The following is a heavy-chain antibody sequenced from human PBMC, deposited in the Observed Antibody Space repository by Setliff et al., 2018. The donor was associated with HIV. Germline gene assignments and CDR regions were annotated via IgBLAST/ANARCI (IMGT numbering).Heavy chain of an antibody. CDR2: IYSSGST. V-gene: IGHV4-39*01. Sequence: SETLSLTCTVSGGSISSSSYYWGWLRQPPGKGLEWIGSIYSSGSTYYNPSLKRRVTISVDTSKNQFSLKLSSVTAADTAVYYCARHVGYSSSSLDYWGQGTLVTVSS. J-gene: IGHJ4*02. D-gene: IGHD6-6*01. CDR1: GGSISSSSYY. CDR3: ARHVGYSSSSLDY.